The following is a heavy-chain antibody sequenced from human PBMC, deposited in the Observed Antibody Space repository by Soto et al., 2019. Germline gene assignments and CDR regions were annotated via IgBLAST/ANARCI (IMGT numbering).Heavy chain of an antibody. CDR2: IWNDGIRK. D-gene: IGHD3-22*01. J-gene: IGHJ4*02. CDR1: GFTFSRYG. V-gene: IGHV3-33*01. CDR3: ARDDDYEANAFDY. Sequence: PGGSLRLSCAASGFTFSRYGMHWVRQAPGKGLEWVALIWNDGIRKVYVDSVKGRFTISRGNSKNTLDLQMNSPRAEDTAVYYCARDDDYEANAFDYWGPGTLVTVSS.